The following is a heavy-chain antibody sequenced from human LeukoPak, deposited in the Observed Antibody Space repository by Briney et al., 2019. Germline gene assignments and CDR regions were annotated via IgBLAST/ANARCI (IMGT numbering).Heavy chain of an antibody. CDR1: GFPFSGSA. CDR3: VRDSSGYYLVN. V-gene: IGHV3-73*01. J-gene: IGHJ4*02. D-gene: IGHD3-22*01. CDR2: IRTKGNNYAT. Sequence: GGSLRLSCASSGFPFSGSAIHWVRQASGKGLEWVGRIRTKGNNYATGYAESVKGRFTFSRDDSKNTAYLQMNSLKTEDTAVYYCVRDSSGYYLVNWGQGTLVIVSS.